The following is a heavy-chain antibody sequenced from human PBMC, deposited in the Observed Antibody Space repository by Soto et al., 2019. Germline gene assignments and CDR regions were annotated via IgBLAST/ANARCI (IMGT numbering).Heavy chain of an antibody. CDR1: GFTFSSYG. CDR3: AKAQDRGYYYGMDV. Sequence: QVQLVESGGGVVQPGRSLRLSCVASGFTFSSYGMHWVCQAPGKGLEWVAVISYDGSNKYYADSVKGRFTISRDNSKNTLYLQMNSLRAEDTAVYYCAKAQDRGYYYGMDVWGQGTTVTVSS. V-gene: IGHV3-30*18. CDR2: ISYDGSNK. J-gene: IGHJ6*02.